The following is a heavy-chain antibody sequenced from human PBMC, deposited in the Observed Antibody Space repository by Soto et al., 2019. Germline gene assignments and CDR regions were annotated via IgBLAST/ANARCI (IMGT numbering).Heavy chain of an antibody. CDR1: GFTFSTYS. J-gene: IGHJ6*02. D-gene: IGHD2-2*02. Sequence: GGYLRLSCVGSGFTFSTYSLNWVRQAPGKGLEWVSSISSRSDIYYADSVKGRFTISRDNAKNSVSLQMNSLRAEDTAVYYCAREYTAWPLAYGLDVWGQGTTVTVSS. CDR2: ISSRSDI. V-gene: IGHV3-21*01. CDR3: AREYTAWPLAYGLDV.